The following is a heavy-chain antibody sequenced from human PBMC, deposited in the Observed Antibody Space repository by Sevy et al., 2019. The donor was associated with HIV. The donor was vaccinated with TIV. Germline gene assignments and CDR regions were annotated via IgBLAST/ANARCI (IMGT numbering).Heavy chain of an antibody. Sequence: GGCLRLSCAASGFTFSSYWMSWVRQAPGKGLECVANIKQDGSEKYYVDSVKDRFTISRDNAKNSLYLQMNSLRAEDTAVYYCARVQATIVATIDYFDYWGQGTLVTVSS. V-gene: IGHV3-7*01. D-gene: IGHD5-12*01. CDR1: GFTFSSYW. J-gene: IGHJ4*02. CDR3: ARVQATIVATIDYFDY. CDR2: IKQDGSEK.